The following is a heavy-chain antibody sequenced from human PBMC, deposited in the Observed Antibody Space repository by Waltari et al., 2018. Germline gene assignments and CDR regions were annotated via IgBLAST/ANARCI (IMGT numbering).Heavy chain of an antibody. V-gene: IGHV3-30*02. CDR1: GFTFNKNN. Sequence: QMYLVESGGTVVQPGTSLPLSCAASGFTFNKNNMHWVRQAPGKGLEWVSFIREDGSEDSYADSVKGRFTISRDNSKHTIFLQMIGLKVEDTAVYFCAKDSGSGGYAFDVWGQGTMVTVSS. D-gene: IGHD1-26*01. J-gene: IGHJ3*01. CDR2: IREDGSED. CDR3: AKDSGSGGYAFDV.